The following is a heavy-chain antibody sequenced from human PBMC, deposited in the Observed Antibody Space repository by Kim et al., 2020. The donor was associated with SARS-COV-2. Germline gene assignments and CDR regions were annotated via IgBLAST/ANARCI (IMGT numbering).Heavy chain of an antibody. V-gene: IGHV3-9*01. Sequence: GGSLRLSCAASGFTFDDYAMHWVRQAPGKGLEWVSGISWNSGIIGYAYSVKGRFTIARDNAKNSLYLQMHSLRAEDTALYYCAKDEVGGWYVWGQGTLAT. CDR2: ISWNSGII. CDR3: AKDEVGGWYV. CDR1: GFTFDDYA. D-gene: IGHD6-19*01. J-gene: IGHJ4*02.